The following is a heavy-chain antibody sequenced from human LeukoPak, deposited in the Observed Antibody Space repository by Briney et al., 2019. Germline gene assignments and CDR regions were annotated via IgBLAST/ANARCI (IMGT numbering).Heavy chain of an antibody. D-gene: IGHD1-26*01. Sequence: GGSLRLSCAASGFTFSNYAMSWVRQAPGKGLKWVSAIRGSGDSTYYADSVKGRFTISRDNSKNTLYLQMNSLRAEDTAVYYCAKNGGSDPRSFEYWGQGTLVTVSP. CDR1: GFTFSNYA. CDR3: AKNGGSDPRSFEY. V-gene: IGHV3-23*01. J-gene: IGHJ4*02. CDR2: IRGSGDST.